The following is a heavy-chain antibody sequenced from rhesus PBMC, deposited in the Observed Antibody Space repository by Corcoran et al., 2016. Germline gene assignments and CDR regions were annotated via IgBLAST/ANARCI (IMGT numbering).Heavy chain of an antibody. V-gene: IGHV4S10*01. CDR3: GRGTAGTHYGLDS. CDR1: GGSISDSYR. D-gene: IGHD1-1*01. Sequence: QVQLQESGPGVVKPSETLSLTCAVSGGSISDSYRWSWIRQPPGKGLEWIGDINGRSTGTNNKPPLNSRVTISKETAKNQFSLKLSSVTAADTAVYYCGRGTAGTHYGLDSWGQGVVVTVSS. J-gene: IGHJ6*01. CDR2: INGRSTGT.